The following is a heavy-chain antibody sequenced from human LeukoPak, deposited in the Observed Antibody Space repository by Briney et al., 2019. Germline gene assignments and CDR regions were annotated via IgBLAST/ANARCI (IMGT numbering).Heavy chain of an antibody. Sequence: ASVKVSCKASGYTFTSYYMHWVRQAPGQGLEWMGIINPSGGSTSYAQKFQGRVTMTRDTSTSTVYMELSSLRFEDTAVYYCARGHDFWSGYPPPGFDYWGQGTLVTVSS. CDR2: INPSGGST. D-gene: IGHD3-3*01. CDR1: GYTFTSYY. J-gene: IGHJ4*02. CDR3: ARGHDFWSGYPPPGFDY. V-gene: IGHV1-46*01.